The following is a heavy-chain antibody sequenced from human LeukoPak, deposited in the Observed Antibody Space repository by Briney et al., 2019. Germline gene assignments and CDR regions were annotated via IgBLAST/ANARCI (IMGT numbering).Heavy chain of an antibody. J-gene: IGHJ5*02. CDR1: GFTFSSYS. CDR2: ISSSSSTI. V-gene: IGHV3-48*01. D-gene: IGHD1-26*01. Sequence: PGGSLRLSCAASGFTFSSYSMNWVRQAPGKGLEWVSYISSSSSTIYYADSVKGRFTISRDNAKNSLYLQMNSLRAEDTAVYYCARGGFWELRNWFDPWGQGTLVTVSS. CDR3: ARGGFWELRNWFDP.